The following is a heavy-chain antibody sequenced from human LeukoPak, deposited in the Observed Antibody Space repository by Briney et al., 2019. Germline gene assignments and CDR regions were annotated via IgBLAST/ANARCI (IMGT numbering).Heavy chain of an antibody. V-gene: IGHV3-23*01. D-gene: IGHD5-24*01. CDR2: ISGSGGST. CDR3: AKSVRMAEFNNWFDH. Sequence: GGSLRLSCAASGFTFSSYAMSWVRQAPGKGLEWVSAISGSGGSTYYADSVKGWFTISRDNSKNTLYLQMNSLRAEDTAVYSCAKSVRMAEFNNWFDHWGQGTLVTVSS. J-gene: IGHJ5*02. CDR1: GFTFSSYA.